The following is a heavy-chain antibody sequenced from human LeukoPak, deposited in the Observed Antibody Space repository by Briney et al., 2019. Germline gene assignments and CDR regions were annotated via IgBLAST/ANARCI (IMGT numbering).Heavy chain of an antibody. CDR2: ISSTGGDK. V-gene: IGHV3-11*01. Sequence: GGSLRLSCKGSGVTFEDYYLSWIRQAPGKGLEWISYISSTGGDKFYADPVKGRFIISRDNAMNSVYMEMNDLTAEDTAFYYCARGENGSFDRWGQGTLVIVSP. D-gene: IGHD5-24*01. CDR3: ARGENGSFDR. CDR1: GVTFEDYY. J-gene: IGHJ4*02.